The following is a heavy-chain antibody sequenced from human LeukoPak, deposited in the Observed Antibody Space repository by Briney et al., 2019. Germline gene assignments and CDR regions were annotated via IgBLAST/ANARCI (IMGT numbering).Heavy chain of an antibody. V-gene: IGHV3-23*01. J-gene: IGHJ4*02. CDR3: AREDYGSGSYYSY. D-gene: IGHD3-10*01. CDR2: ISRSDGTT. CDR1: GFTFSSYA. Sequence: LPGGSLRLSCAGSGFTFSSYAMTWVRQAPGTGLEWVSSISRSDGTTYYADSVKGRFTISRDNSKNTLFLQMNSLRAEDTAVYYCAREDYGSGSYYSYWGQGTLVTVSS.